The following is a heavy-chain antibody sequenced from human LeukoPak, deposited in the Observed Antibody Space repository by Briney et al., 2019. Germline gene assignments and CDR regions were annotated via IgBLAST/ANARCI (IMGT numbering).Heavy chain of an antibody. CDR2: INPNSGAI. J-gene: IGHJ4*02. V-gene: IGHV1-2*02. Sequence: ASVKVSCKASGYTFTDYYIDWVRQAPGQGLEWMAWINPNSGAIDHAQKFQGRVTMTRDSSISTAYMELSRLRSDDTAVYFCARAPLTGFDFWGQGTLVTVSS. CDR1: GYTFTDYY. CDR3: ARAPLTGFDF.